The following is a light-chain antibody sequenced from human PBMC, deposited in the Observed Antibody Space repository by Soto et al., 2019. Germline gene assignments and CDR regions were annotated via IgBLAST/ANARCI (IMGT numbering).Light chain of an antibody. Sequence: QAVVTQPPSVSGAPGQRITISCTGSSSNIGAGYDVHWYRQLPGTAPKLLIFADTKRPSGVPDRFSGSKSGTSASLAISGLQSEDEADYYCASWDDSLNGVVFGGGTKLTVL. J-gene: IGLJ2*01. V-gene: IGLV1-40*01. CDR1: SSNIGAGYD. CDR3: ASWDDSLNGVV. CDR2: ADT.